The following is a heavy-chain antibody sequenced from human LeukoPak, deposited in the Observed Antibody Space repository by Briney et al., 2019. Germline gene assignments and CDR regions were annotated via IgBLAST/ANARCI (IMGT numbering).Heavy chain of an antibody. J-gene: IGHJ4*02. Sequence: SETLSLTCTVSGGSISSYYWSWIRQPPGKGLEWIGYIYYSGSTNYNPSLKSRVTISVDTSKNQFSLKLNSVTAADTAVYYCARTYSGSYYSHYYFDYWGQGTLVTVSS. CDR2: IYYSGST. CDR1: GGSISSYY. D-gene: IGHD3-10*01. V-gene: IGHV4-59*01. CDR3: ARTYSGSYYSHYYFDY.